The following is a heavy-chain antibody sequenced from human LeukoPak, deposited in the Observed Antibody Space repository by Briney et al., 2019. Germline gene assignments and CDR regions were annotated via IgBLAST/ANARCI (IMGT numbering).Heavy chain of an antibody. V-gene: IGHV4-59*12. Sequence: PSETLSLTCTVSGGSISSYYWSWIRQPPGKGLEWIGYIYYSGSTNYNPSLKSRVTISVDTSKNQFSLKLSSVTAADTAVYYCARRPYGSGSYYNYWGQGTLVTVSS. J-gene: IGHJ4*02. CDR1: GGSISSYY. D-gene: IGHD3-10*01. CDR3: ARRPYGSGSYYNY. CDR2: IYYSGST.